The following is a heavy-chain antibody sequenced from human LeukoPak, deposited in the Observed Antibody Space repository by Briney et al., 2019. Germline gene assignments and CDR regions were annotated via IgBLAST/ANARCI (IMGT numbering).Heavy chain of an antibody. CDR2: INHSGST. V-gene: IGHV4-34*01. Sequence: PSETLSLTCAVYGGSFSGYYWSWIRHPPGKGLEWIGEINHSGSTNYNPSLKSRVTISVDTSKNQFSLKLSSVTAADTAVYYCASPARDSSSSFDYWGQGTLVTVSS. J-gene: IGHJ4*02. CDR3: ASPARDSSSSFDY. CDR1: GGSFSGYY. D-gene: IGHD6-6*01.